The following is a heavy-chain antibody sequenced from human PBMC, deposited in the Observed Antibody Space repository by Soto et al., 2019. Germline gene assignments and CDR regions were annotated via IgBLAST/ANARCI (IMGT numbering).Heavy chain of an antibody. CDR1: GYTFTSYG. D-gene: IGHD1-26*01. CDR3: ARDSLYRGSYGGGWLDGAFDI. CDR2: ISAYNGNT. J-gene: IGHJ3*02. V-gene: IGHV1-18*01. Sequence: QVQLVQSGAEVKKPGASVKVSCKGSGYTFTSYGISWVRQAPGQGLEWMGWISAYNGNTNYAQKLQGRVTMTTDTSTSTAYMELRSLRSDDTAVYYCARDSLYRGSYGGGWLDGAFDIWGQGTMVTVSS.